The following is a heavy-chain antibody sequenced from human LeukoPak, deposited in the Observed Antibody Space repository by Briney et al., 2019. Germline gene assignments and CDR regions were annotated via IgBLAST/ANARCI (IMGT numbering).Heavy chain of an antibody. CDR1: TYTFTNYW. CDR2: IFPGDSDT. Sequence: GESLKISCQGSTYTFTNYWIAWVRQMPGKGLERMGIIFPGDSDTRYSPSFQGQVTISADKSISTAYLQWSSLKASDTAMYYCARRRYYGSGSYSFDYWGQGTLVTVSS. CDR3: ARRRYYGSGSYSFDY. J-gene: IGHJ4*02. V-gene: IGHV5-51*01. D-gene: IGHD3-10*01.